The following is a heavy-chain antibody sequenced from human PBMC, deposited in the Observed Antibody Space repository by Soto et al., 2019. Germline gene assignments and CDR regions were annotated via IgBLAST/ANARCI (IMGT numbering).Heavy chain of an antibody. J-gene: IGHJ4*02. CDR3: ARNLGKQLVDN. Sequence: SVKVSCKASGGTFSSYTISWVRQAPGQGLEWMGRIIPILGIANYAQKFQGRVTITADKSTSTAYMEMSSLRSEDTAVYYCARNLGKQLVDNWGQGTLVTVSS. D-gene: IGHD6-6*01. CDR1: GGTFSSYT. V-gene: IGHV1-69*02. CDR2: IIPILGIA.